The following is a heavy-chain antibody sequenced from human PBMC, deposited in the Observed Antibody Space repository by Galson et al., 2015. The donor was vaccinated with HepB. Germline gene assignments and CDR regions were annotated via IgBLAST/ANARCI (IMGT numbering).Heavy chain of an antibody. CDR1: GYSFISYW. D-gene: IGHD2-15*01. J-gene: IGHJ5*02. Sequence: QSGAEVKKPGESLRISCKGSGYSFISYWINWVRQAPGQGLEWMGWINTYNRYTNYAQKFQGRVTMTTDTSTNTAYLELRRLRSDDTAVYYCARGAVVAVVRANLNNWFDPWGQGTLVTVSS. V-gene: IGHV1-18*04. CDR3: ARGAVVAVVRANLNNWFDP. CDR2: INTYNRYT.